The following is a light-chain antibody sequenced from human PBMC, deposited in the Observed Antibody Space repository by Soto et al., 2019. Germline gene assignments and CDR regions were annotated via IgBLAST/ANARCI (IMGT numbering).Light chain of an antibody. CDR1: QGIGNH. V-gene: IGKV1-27*01. CDR2: ATS. Sequence: DIQMTHSPSSLSASVGERVTSSGGASQGIGNHLSWYQQKPGKAPKLLIYATSTLQSGVPSRFSGSGFGTDFTLTISSLQPEDVATYYCQKHNSAPLFFGPGTKVDIK. J-gene: IGKJ3*01. CDR3: QKHNSAPLF.